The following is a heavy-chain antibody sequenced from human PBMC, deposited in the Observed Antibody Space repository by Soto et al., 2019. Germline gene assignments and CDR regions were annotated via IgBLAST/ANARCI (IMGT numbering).Heavy chain of an antibody. J-gene: IGHJ6*02. Sequence: ASVKGSREACRDSLTPFAIHLGGQGPGQKPEWVGRFNAGNGNTKYSQKFQGRVTITRDTSASTAYMELSSLRSEDTAVYYCARDWGDSGYDYGGDYYYYYGMDVWGQGTTVTVSS. V-gene: IGHV1-3*01. CDR2: FNAGNGNT. CDR1: RDSLTPFA. CDR3: ARDWGDSGYDYGGDYYYYYGMDV. D-gene: IGHD5-12*01.